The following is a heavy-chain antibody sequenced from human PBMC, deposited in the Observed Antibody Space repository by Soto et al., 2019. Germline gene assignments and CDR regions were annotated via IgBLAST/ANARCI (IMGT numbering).Heavy chain of an antibody. D-gene: IGHD3-3*02. CDR3: ARHSLALRKNNWFDP. CDR1: GDSIISSDFY. Sequence: LSLTCTVPGDSIISSDFYWGWVRQPPGKGLEWIGSIFYLGSSYYNPSLKSRVTMSVDTSKNQFSLRLRSVTAADTALYFCARHSLALRKNNWFDPWGQGIMVTVSS. J-gene: IGHJ5*02. V-gene: IGHV4-39*01. CDR2: IFYLGSS.